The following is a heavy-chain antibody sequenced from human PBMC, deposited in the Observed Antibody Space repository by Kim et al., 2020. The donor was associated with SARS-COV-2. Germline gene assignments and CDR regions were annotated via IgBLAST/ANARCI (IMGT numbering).Heavy chain of an antibody. D-gene: IGHD6-19*01. CDR2: INHSGST. CDR1: GGSFSGYY. Sequence: SETLSLTCAVYGGSFSGYYWSWIRQPPGKGLEWIGEINHSGSTNYNPSLKSRVTISVDTSKNQFSLKLSSVTAADTAVYYCARRGSSGWYLSEGFDPWGQGTLVTVSS. CDR3: ARRGSSGWYLSEGFDP. V-gene: IGHV4-34*01. J-gene: IGHJ5*02.